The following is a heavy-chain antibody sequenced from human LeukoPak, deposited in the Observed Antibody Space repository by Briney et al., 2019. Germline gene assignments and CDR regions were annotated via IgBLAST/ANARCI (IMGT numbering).Heavy chain of an antibody. Sequence: GGSLRLSCAASGFTFSSYSMNWVRQAPGKGLEWVSSISSSSSYIYYADSVKGRFTISRDNAKNSLYLQMNSLRAEDTAVYYCACLVGPWDNYFDYWGQGTLVTVSS. J-gene: IGHJ4*02. CDR1: GFTFSSYS. CDR3: ACLVGPWDNYFDY. D-gene: IGHD1-26*01. V-gene: IGHV3-21*01. CDR2: ISSSSSYI.